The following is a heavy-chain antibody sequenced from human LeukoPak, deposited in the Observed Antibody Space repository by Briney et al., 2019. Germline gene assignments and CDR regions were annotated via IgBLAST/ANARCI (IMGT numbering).Heavy chain of an antibody. D-gene: IGHD6-13*01. Sequence: PGWSLRLSCAASGFTFSSYAMSWVRQAPGKGLEWVSAISGSGDGTYYGDSVKGRFTISRDNSMNTLYLQMNSLRAEDTAVYYCAKTRPLDSSSWSHGDYWGQGTLVTVSS. V-gene: IGHV3-23*01. CDR3: AKTRPLDSSSWSHGDY. J-gene: IGHJ4*02. CDR2: ISGSGDGT. CDR1: GFTFSSYA.